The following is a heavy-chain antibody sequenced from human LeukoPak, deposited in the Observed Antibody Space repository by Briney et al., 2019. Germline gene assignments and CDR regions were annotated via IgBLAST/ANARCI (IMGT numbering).Heavy chain of an antibody. V-gene: IGHV3-9*01. J-gene: IGHJ4*02. CDR2: ISWNGGSI. Sequence: GGSLRLSCAASGFTFSSYPMHWVRQAPGKGLEWVSGISWNGGSIGYADSVKGRFTISRDNAKNSLYLQMNSLRAEDTAFYYCGKDTAWGVVAASFDYWAQGTLVTVS. CDR1: GFTFSSYP. D-gene: IGHD2-15*01. CDR3: GKDTAWGVVAASFDY.